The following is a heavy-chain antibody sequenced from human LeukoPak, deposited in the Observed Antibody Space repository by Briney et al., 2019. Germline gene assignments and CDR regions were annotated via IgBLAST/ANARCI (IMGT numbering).Heavy chain of an antibody. D-gene: IGHD3-22*01. CDR1: GSTFSSYA. CDR2: IIPIFGTA. J-gene: IGHJ6*02. CDR3: ARETRYYDSSGYSAYYYYYGMDV. V-gene: IGHV1-69*13. Sequence: ASVKVSCKASGSTFSSYAISWVRQAPGQGLEWMGGIIPIFGTANYAQKFQGRVTITADESTSTAYMELSSPRSEDTAVYYCARETRYYDSSGYSAYYYYYGMDVWGQGTTVTVSS.